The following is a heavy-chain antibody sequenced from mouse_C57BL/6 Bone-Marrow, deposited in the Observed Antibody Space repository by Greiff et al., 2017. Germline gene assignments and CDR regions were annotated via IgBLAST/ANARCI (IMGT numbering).Heavy chain of an antibody. D-gene: IGHD1-1*01. CDR1: GFNIKDDY. CDR3: TSFITTAELNFDY. J-gene: IGHJ2*01. CDR2: IDPENGDT. Sequence: VQLQQSGAELVRPGASVKLSCTASGFNIKDDYMHWVKQRPEQGLEWIGWIDPENGDTEYASQFQGKATITADTSSNTAYLQLSSLTSEDTAVYYCTSFITTAELNFDYWGQGTTLTVSS. V-gene: IGHV14-4*01.